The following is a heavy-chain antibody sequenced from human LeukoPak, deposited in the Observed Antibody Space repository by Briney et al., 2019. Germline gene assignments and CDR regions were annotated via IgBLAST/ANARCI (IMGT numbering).Heavy chain of an antibody. J-gene: IGHJ4*02. CDR3: ARVELGAALPDY. Sequence: ASVKVSCKASGYTFTGYYMHWVRQAPGQGLEWMGWINPNSGGTNYAQKFQGRVTMTRDTSISTAYMELSRLRSDGTAVYYCARVELGAALPDYWGQGTLVTVSS. CDR2: INPNSGGT. V-gene: IGHV1-2*02. CDR1: GYTFTGYY. D-gene: IGHD3-16*01.